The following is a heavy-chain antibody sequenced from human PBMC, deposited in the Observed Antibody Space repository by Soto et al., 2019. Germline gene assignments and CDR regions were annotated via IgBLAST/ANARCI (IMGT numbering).Heavy chain of an antibody. Sequence: GGSLRLSCAASGFTFSSYAMSWVRQAPGKGLEWVSAISGSGGSTYYADSVKGRFTTSRENSKNTMYLQMNSLRAEDTAVYYCAKVENYYYYYMDVWGKGTTVTVSS. CDR1: GFTFSSYA. CDR2: ISGSGGST. J-gene: IGHJ6*03. CDR3: AKVENYYYYYMDV. V-gene: IGHV3-23*01.